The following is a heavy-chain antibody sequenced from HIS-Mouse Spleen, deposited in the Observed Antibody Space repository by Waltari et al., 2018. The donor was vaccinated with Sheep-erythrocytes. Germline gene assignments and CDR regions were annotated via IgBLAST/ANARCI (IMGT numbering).Heavy chain of an antibody. CDR2: ISSSSSYI. Sequence: EVQLVESGGGLVKPGGSLRLSCAASGFTFSSYSMNWVRQGPGKGLEWVSSISSSSSYIYYAYSVKGRFTISRDNAKNSLYLQMNSLRAEDTAVYYCARVASGATFDYWGQGTLVTVSS. CDR3: ARVASGATFDY. J-gene: IGHJ4*02. V-gene: IGHV3-21*01. D-gene: IGHD1-26*01. CDR1: GFTFSSYS.